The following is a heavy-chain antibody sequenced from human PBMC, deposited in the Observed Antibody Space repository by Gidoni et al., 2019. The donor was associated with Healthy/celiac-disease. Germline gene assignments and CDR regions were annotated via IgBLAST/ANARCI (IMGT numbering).Heavy chain of an antibody. CDR3: ARVDSSGWYVDY. CDR1: GDLGSSNSAA. J-gene: IGHJ4*02. D-gene: IGHD6-19*01. Sequence: QVQLPPSGPVLVTPSQSLSLTCAISGDLGSSNSAAWNWIRQSPSRGLEWRGRTYYRSKWYNDHAVSVKSRITINPDTSKNQFSLQLNSVTPEDTAVYYCARVDSSGWYVDYWGQGTLVTVSS. V-gene: IGHV6-1*01. CDR2: TYYRSKWYN.